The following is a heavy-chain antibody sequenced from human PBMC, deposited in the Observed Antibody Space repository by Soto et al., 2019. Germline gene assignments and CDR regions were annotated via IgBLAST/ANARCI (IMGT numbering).Heavy chain of an antibody. CDR1: GFTFSSYG. Sequence: GGSLRLSCAASGFTFSSYGMHWVRQAPGKGLEWVAVISYDGSNKYYADSVKGRFTISRDNSKNTLYLQMNSLRAEDTAVYYCAKDSLSGVFDYWGQGTLVTV. D-gene: IGHD7-27*01. CDR2: ISYDGSNK. J-gene: IGHJ4*02. V-gene: IGHV3-30*18. CDR3: AKDSLSGVFDY.